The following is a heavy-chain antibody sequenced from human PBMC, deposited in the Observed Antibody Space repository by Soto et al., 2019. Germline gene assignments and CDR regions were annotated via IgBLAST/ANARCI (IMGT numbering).Heavy chain of an antibody. V-gene: IGHV4-4*02. D-gene: IGHD1-26*01. Sequence: QVQLQESGPGLVKPSGTLSLTCAVSGGSISSSTWWSWVRQPPGKGLEWIGEIYHSGSTNYNPSLKRRVTISVDKSKTQFSLKLSSVPAAGTAVYYCAKVSGGYFYGMDVWGQGTTVTGSS. CDR2: IYHSGST. J-gene: IGHJ6*02. CDR1: GGSISSSTW. CDR3: AKVSGGYFYGMDV.